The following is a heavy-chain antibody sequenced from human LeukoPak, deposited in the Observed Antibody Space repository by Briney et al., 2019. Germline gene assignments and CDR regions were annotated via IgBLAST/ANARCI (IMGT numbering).Heavy chain of an antibody. V-gene: IGHV3-9*01. D-gene: IGHD6-19*01. J-gene: IGHJ4*02. CDR2: ISWNSGSI. Sequence: GGSLRLSCAASGFTFDDYAMHWVRQAPGKGLEWVSGISWNSGSIGYADSVKGRFTISRDNAKNSLYLQMNSLRAEDTALYYCAKDTGYSSGWPDYWGQGTLVTVSS. CDR1: GFTFDDYA. CDR3: AKDTGYSSGWPDY.